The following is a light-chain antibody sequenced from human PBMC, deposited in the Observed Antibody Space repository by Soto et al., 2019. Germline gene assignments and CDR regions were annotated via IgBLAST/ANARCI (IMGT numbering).Light chain of an antibody. V-gene: IGKV3-11*01. J-gene: IGKJ2*01. CDR1: QSVSSY. Sequence: EVVLTQSPATLSLSPGEGATLSCRASQSVSSYLVWYQQKPGQAPRLLIYDASKRATGIPARFSGSGSGTDFTLTISSLEPEDFAVYYCQQRSSRPPMYTLGQGTKVDIK. CDR3: QQRSSRPPMYT. CDR2: DAS.